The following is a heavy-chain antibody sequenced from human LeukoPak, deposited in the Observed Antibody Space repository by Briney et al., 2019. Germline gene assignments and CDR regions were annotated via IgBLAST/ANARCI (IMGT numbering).Heavy chain of an antibody. V-gene: IGHV4-61*02. CDR2: IYTSGST. Sequence: SETLSLTCTVSGNSISSGDNYWSWIRQPAGKGLEWIGRIYTSGSTNYNPSLKSRVTISGDTSKNQFSLRLSSVTAADTAVYYCARASYSYDINGWVPFDFWGQGTLVTVSA. D-gene: IGHD3-22*01. CDR3: ARASYSYDINGWVPFDF. CDR1: GNSISSGDNY. J-gene: IGHJ4*02.